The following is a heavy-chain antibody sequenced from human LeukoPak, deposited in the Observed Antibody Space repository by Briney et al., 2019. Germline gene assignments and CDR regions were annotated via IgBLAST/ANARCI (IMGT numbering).Heavy chain of an antibody. V-gene: IGHV4-59*03. J-gene: IGHJ4*02. CDR1: GGSISSYY. CDR2: VYYSGTT. D-gene: IGHD6-13*01. Sequence: SETLSLTCTVSGGSISSYYWSWIRQPPGKGLEWIGYVYYSGTTNYNPSLKSRVTISIDTSKNQFSLKLRSVTPADTAVYYCAKYLAATGESHLDYWGQGTLVTVSS. CDR3: AKYLAATGESHLDY.